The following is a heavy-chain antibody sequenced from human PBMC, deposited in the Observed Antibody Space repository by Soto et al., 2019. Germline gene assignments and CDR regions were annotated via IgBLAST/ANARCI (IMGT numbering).Heavy chain of an antibody. CDR3: AREAGYYDSSGYFDY. Sequence: GGSLRLSCAASGFTFSSYAMHWVRQAPGKGLEWVAVISYDGSNKYYADSMKGRFTISRDNSKNTLYLQMNSLRAEDTAVYYCAREAGYYDSSGYFDYWGQGTLVTVSS. J-gene: IGHJ4*02. CDR1: GFTFSSYA. V-gene: IGHV3-30-3*01. CDR2: ISYDGSNK. D-gene: IGHD3-22*01.